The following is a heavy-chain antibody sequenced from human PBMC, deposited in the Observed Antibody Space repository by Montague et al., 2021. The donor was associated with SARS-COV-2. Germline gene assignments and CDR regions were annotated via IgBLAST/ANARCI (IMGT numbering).Heavy chain of an antibody. CDR2: IKQDASEK. Sequence: SLRLSCPASGFALRSYWVTWVRLGPGKGLEWVANIKQDASEKYYVDSVKGRFTISRDNAKNSLYLQMNSLRAEDTAVYYCARASIYYGMDVWGQGTTVAVSS. CDR1: GFALRSYW. D-gene: IGHD3-10*01. CDR3: ARASIYYGMDV. V-gene: IGHV3-7*01. J-gene: IGHJ6*02.